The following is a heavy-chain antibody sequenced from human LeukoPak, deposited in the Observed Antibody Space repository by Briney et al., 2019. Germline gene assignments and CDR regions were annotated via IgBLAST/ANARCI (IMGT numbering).Heavy chain of an antibody. CDR1: GYTLTELS. J-gene: IGHJ6*03. D-gene: IGHD3-10*01. V-gene: IGHV1-24*01. CDR3: ATGRGDYYYFMDV. CDR2: FGPEDSDP. Sequence: ASVKVSCKVSGYTLTELSMHWVRQAPGKGLEWMGGFGPEDSDPNYAQNFQGRLTMTADTSTDTFYMELTGLRSEDTALYFCATGRGDYYYFMDVWGKGTMVTVSS.